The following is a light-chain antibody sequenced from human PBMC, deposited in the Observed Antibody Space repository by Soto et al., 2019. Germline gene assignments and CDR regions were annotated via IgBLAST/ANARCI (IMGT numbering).Light chain of an antibody. CDR2: GAF. CDR1: QGIRND. V-gene: IGKV1-17*01. CDR3: LQHNSYPYT. J-gene: IGKJ2*01. Sequence: DIQMTQSPSSLSASVGDRVTITCRARQGIRNDLTWYQQKPGKAPKRLIYGAFSLQSGVPSRFSGSASGTEFTLPINSLQPEDFATYYCLQHNSYPYTFGKGTKLEIK.